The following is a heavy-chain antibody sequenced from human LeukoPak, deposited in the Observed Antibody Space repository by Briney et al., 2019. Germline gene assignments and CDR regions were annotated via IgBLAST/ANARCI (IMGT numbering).Heavy chain of an antibody. J-gene: IGHJ4*02. CDR3: ARLSSGWYDY. D-gene: IGHD6-19*01. CDR1: GFTVSSNY. Sequence: GGSRRLSCAASGFTVSSNYMSWVRQAPGKGLEWVSVIYSGGSTYYADSVKGRFTISRDNSKNTLYLQMNSLRAEDTAVYYCARLSSGWYDYWGQGTLVTVSS. CDR2: IYSGGST. V-gene: IGHV3-53*01.